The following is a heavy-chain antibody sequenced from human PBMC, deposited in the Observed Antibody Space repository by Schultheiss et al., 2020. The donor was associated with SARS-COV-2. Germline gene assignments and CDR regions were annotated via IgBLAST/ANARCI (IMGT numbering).Heavy chain of an antibody. CDR1: GYTFTSYD. J-gene: IGHJ5*02. CDR3: ARSSYTSSVYFDP. D-gene: IGHD6-13*01. V-gene: IGHV1-8*03. CDR2: MNPNSGNT. Sequence: ASVKVSCKASGYTFTSYDINWVRQATGQGLEWMGWMNPNSGNTGYAQKFQGRVTITRDTSASTAYMELSRLRSDDTAVYYCARSSYTSSVYFDPWGQGTLVTVSS.